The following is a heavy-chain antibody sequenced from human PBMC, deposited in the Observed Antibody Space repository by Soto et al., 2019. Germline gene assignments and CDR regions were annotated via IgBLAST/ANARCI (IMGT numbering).Heavy chain of an antibody. V-gene: IGHV3-33*01. J-gene: IGHJ4*02. CDR3: ARDRENSGFDY. D-gene: IGHD6-13*01. CDR2: IWYDGSNK. CDR1: GLTFSSYG. Sequence: GGSLRLSCAASGLTFSSYGMHWVRQAPGKGLEWVAVIWYDGSNKYYADSVKGRFTISRDNSKNTLYLQMNSLRAEDTAVYYCARDRENSGFDYRGQGTLVTVSS.